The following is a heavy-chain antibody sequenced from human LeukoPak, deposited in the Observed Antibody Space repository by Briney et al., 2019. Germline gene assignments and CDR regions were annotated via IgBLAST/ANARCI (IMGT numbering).Heavy chain of an antibody. CDR1: GYTFTGYY. CDR2: INPNSGDT. CDR3: ARTLVVINDAFDI. J-gene: IGHJ3*02. V-gene: IGHV1-2*02. D-gene: IGHD3-22*01. Sequence: ASVKVSCKTSGYTFTGYYIHWVRQAPGQGLEWMGWINPNSGDTNYAQKFQGRASMTGDTSISTAYMELSRLRSDDTAVYCCARTLVVINDAFDIWGQGTMVTVSS.